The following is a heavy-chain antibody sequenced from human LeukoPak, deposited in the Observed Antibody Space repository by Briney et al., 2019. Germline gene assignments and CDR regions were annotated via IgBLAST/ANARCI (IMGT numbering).Heavy chain of an antibody. CDR3: ARIDRVSTEPFDY. CDR2: IYYSGST. D-gene: IGHD2/OR15-2a*01. CDR1: GGSISSGGYY. J-gene: IGHJ4*02. Sequence: SETLSLTCTVSGGSISSGGYYWSWIRQHPGKGLEWIGYIYYSGSTYYNSSHKSRVTISVDTSKNQFSLKLSSVTAADTAVYYCARIDRVSTEPFDYWGQGTLVTVSS. V-gene: IGHV4-31*03.